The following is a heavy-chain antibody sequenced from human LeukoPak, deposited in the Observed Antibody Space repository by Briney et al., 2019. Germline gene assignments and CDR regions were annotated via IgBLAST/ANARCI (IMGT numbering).Heavy chain of an antibody. D-gene: IGHD3-16*02. CDR1: GYTFTSYG. CDR3: ASVTVWGSYRENYYMDV. Sequence: GASVKVSCKASGYTFTSYGISWVRQAPGQGLEWMGWISAYNGNTNYAQKLQGRVTMTTDTSTSAAYMELRSLRSDDTAVYYCASVTVWGSYRENYYMDVWGKGTTVTVSS. V-gene: IGHV1-18*01. J-gene: IGHJ6*03. CDR2: ISAYNGNT.